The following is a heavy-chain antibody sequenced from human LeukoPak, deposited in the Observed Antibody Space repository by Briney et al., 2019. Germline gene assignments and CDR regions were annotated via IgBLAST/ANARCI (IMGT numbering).Heavy chain of an antibody. CDR1: GFTFSLFS. J-gene: IGHJ4*02. CDR3: ASGPGGYCGGDCPGY. D-gene: IGHD2-21*01. Sequence: GGSLRLSCAASGFTFSLFSMNWVRRAPGKGLEFIAYIRSGSDTMYYADSVKGRFTISRDNAKNSLYLQMNSLRAEDTAVYYCASGPGGYCGGDCPGYWGQGTLVTVSS. CDR2: IRSGSDTM. V-gene: IGHV3-48*04.